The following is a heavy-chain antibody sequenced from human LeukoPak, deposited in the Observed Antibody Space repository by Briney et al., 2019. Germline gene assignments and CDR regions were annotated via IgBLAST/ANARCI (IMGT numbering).Heavy chain of an antibody. Sequence: ASVKVSCKASGYRFTGYYMHWVRQAPGQGLEWMGIINPSGGSTSYAQKFQGRVTTTRDTSTSTVYMELSSLRSEDTAVYYCARDHGIAEAGYYYDMDVWGQGATVTVSS. D-gene: IGHD6-19*01. V-gene: IGHV1-46*01. CDR2: INPSGGST. CDR3: ARDHGIAEAGYYYDMDV. J-gene: IGHJ6*02. CDR1: GYRFTGYY.